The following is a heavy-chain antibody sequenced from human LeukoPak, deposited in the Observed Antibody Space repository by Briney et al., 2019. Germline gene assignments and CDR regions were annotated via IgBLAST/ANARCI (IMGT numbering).Heavy chain of an antibody. CDR3: ARDPTGTTRSGDY. J-gene: IGHJ4*02. CDR1: GFTFSNYF. D-gene: IGHD1-1*01. Sequence: PGGSLKLSCAASGFTFSNYFMNWVRQAPGKGLEWVSSISSSSGYIYYADSVKGRFTISRDNAKNSLYLQMNSLRAEDTAVYYCARDPTGTTRSGDYWGQGILVTVSS. V-gene: IGHV3-21*01. CDR2: ISSSSGYI.